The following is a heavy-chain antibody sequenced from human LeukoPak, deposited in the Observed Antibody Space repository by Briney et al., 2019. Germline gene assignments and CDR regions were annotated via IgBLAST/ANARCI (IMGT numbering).Heavy chain of an antibody. CDR2: IYYTGRT. V-gene: IGHV4-59*01. CDR3: TRVSIHGDSDY. J-gene: IGHJ4*02. Sequence: SQTLSLTCTVSGGSINDYYWSWIRQSPGKGLEWIGYIYYTGRTKYNPSVQSRVTISVDTSKNQFSLNLRSVTSADTAVYFCTRVSIHGDSDYWGQGTLVTVSS. CDR1: GGSINDYY.